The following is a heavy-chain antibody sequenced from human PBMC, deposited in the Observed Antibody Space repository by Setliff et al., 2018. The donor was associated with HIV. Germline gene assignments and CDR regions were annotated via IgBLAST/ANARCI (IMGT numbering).Heavy chain of an antibody. CDR1: GCTFSSYG. CDR2: INLLLRTT. V-gene: IGHV1-69*05. Sequence: SVKVSCKDSGCTFSSYGITWVRQAPGQGLEWMGGINLLLRTTYYAQRFQSRVTLTTDESTNTVFMDLSSLRSERTAVYCGDTSHYYGSSDYFIDLYYFDYWGQGTLVTVSS. J-gene: IGHJ4*02. CDR3: DTSHYYGSSDYFIDLYYFDY. D-gene: IGHD3-22*01.